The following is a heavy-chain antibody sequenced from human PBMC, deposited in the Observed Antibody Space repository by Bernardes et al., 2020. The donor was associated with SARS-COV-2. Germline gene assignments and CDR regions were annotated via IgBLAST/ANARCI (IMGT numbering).Heavy chain of an antibody. V-gene: IGHV4-34*01. Sequence: SETLSLTCAVSGGSFSGYYWSWIRQPPGKGLEWIGEINHSGSTNYNPSLKSRVTISVDTSKNQFSLKLSSVTAADTAVYYCARGAGRGAAANFDYWGQGTLVTVSS. D-gene: IGHD6-13*01. CDR2: INHSGST. CDR3: ARGAGRGAAANFDY. J-gene: IGHJ4*02. CDR1: GGSFSGYY.